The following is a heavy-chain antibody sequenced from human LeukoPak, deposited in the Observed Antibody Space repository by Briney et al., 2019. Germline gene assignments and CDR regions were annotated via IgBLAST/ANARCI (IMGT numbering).Heavy chain of an antibody. CDR1: GYTFTGYY. V-gene: IGHV1-18*04. Sequence: ASVKVSCKASGYTFTGYYMNWVRQAPGQGLEWMGWISAYNGNTNYAQKLQGRVTMTTDTSTSTAYMELRSLRSDDTAVYYCASSPMTTYYYYGMDVWGQGTTVTVSS. D-gene: IGHD4-11*01. J-gene: IGHJ6*02. CDR2: ISAYNGNT. CDR3: ASSPMTTYYYYGMDV.